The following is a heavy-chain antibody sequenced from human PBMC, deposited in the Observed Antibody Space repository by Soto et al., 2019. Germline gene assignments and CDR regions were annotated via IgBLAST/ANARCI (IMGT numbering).Heavy chain of an antibody. J-gene: IGHJ5*02. CDR2: ISAYNGNT. Sequence: QVQLVQSGAEVKKPGASVKVSCKASGYTFSNYAITWVRQAPGQGLEWMGWISAYNGNTKYAQKFQGRVTMTTDTSTTTAHMELTSLRSDDTAVYYCARAGPSSTVYALIVHWFVPWGQGTLVTVSS. D-gene: IGHD2-8*01. V-gene: IGHV1-18*04. CDR3: ARAGPSSTVYALIVHWFVP. CDR1: GYTFSNYA.